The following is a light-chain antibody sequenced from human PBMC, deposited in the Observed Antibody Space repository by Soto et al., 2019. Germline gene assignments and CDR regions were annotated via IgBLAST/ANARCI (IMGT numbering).Light chain of an antibody. CDR3: QQYNSYSGT. CDR2: DAS. V-gene: IGKV1-9*01. J-gene: IGKJ1*01. CDR1: QGISSY. Sequence: DIQLTQSPSFLSSSVGDRVTITCRASQGISSYLAWYQKKPGKAPKLLIYDASSLESGVPSRFSGSGSGTEFTLTISSLKPDDFATYYCQQYNSYSGTFGQGTKVDIK.